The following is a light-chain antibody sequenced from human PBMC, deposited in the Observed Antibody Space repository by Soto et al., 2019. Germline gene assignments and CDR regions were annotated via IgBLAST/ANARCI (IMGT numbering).Light chain of an antibody. J-gene: IGLJ3*02. CDR3: CSYAGSYTWV. CDR1: SSDVGHYNF. V-gene: IGLV2-11*01. Sequence: QSVLTQPHSVSGSPGQSVTISCSGTSSDVGHYNFVSWYQHHPGKAPKLLIYDVTTRPSGVPDRFSGSKSGNTASLTISGLQAEDEDDFYCCSYAGSYTWVFGGGTKLTVL. CDR2: DVT.